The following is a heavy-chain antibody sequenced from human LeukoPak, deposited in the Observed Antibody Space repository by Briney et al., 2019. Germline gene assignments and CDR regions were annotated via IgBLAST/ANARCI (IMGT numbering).Heavy chain of an antibody. V-gene: IGHV4-34*10. CDR2: VNHGGST. CDR3: ARDSGLDV. Sequence: PSETLSLTCAVYGGSFSGYYWIWIRQPPGKGLEWVGQVNHGGSTNYSPSLKSRVTMSVDTSKNQFSLKLSSMTAADTAVYYCARDSGLDVWGQGTTVTVSS. J-gene: IGHJ6*02. CDR1: GGSFSGYY.